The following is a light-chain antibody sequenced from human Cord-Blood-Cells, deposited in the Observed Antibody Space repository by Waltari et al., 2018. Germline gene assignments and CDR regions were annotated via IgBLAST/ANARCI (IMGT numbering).Light chain of an antibody. J-gene: IGLJ3*02. CDR3: QSYDSSNHWV. CDR2: EDN. Sequence: NFMLTQPHSVSESPGKTVTISCTRSSGSIASNYVQWYQQRPGSSPTTVIYEDNQVPAGVPDRFSGSIDISSNSASLTISGLKTEDEADYYCQSYDSSNHWVFGGGTKLTVL. V-gene: IGLV6-57*01. CDR1: SGSIASNY.